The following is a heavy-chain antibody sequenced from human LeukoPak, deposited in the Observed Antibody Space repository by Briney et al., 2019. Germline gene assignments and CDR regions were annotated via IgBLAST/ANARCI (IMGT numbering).Heavy chain of an antibody. D-gene: IGHD2-15*01. V-gene: IGHV4-59*01. J-gene: IGHJ5*02. CDR1: GGAISNFH. Sequence: SETPSLTCSISGGAISNFHWSWLRQPPGKGLEWIGYIYYTGSTNYNPSLRSRVTISLDASRNQFSLRLNTMTAAATAVYYCARGAGWWQSWGRGTLVTVSS. CDR3: ARGAGWWQS. CDR2: IYYTGST.